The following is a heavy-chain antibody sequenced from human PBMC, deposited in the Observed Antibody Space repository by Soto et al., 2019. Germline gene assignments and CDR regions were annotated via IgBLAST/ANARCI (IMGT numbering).Heavy chain of an antibody. D-gene: IGHD3-22*01. CDR2: IIPILGIA. Sequence: GASVKVSCKASGGTFSSYTISWVRQAPGQGLEWMGRIIPILGIANYAQKFQGRVTITADKSTSTAYMELSSLRSEDTAVYYCARDSDLSRGYQTSFDYWGQGTLVTVSS. CDR3: ARDSDLSRGYQTSFDY. CDR1: GGTFSSYT. J-gene: IGHJ4*02. V-gene: IGHV1-69*04.